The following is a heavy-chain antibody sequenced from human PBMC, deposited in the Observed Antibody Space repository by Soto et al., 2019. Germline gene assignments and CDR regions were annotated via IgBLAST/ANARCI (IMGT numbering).Heavy chain of an antibody. CDR1: GYTFTGYY. D-gene: IGHD3-3*01. V-gene: IGHV1-2*02. CDR2: INPNSGGT. CDR3: ARDWGKRITIFRVVIPARYYYYDMDV. J-gene: IGHJ6*02. Sequence: ASVKVSCKAYGYTFTGYYMHWVRQAPGQGLEWMGWINPNSGGTNYAQKFQGRVTMTRDTSISTAYMELSRLRSDDTAVYYCARDWGKRITIFRVVIPARYYYYDMDVRGQGTTVSVS.